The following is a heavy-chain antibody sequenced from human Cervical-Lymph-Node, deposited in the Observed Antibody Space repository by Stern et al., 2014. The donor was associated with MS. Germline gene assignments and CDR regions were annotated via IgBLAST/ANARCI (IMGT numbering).Heavy chain of an antibody. CDR3: AKDISIAARTHCFDS. V-gene: IGHV3-9*01. J-gene: IGHJ4*02. CDR2: ISWNSGNI. CDR1: GFTFDDYA. D-gene: IGHD6-6*01. Sequence: EVQLLESGGGLVQPGRSLRLSCAASGFTFDDYAMHWVRQAPGKGLEWVYGISWNSGNIGYADSVKGRLSISRDNSTHSLLLQMDSLGPDDTALYCCAKDISIAARTHCFDSWGKGTLVTVSS.